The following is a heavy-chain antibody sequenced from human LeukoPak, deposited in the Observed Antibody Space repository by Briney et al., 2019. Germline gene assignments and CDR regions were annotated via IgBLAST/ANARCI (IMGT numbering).Heavy chain of an antibody. V-gene: IGHV3-48*03. Sequence: GGSLRLSCAASGFTFSSYEMNWVRQAPGKGLEWGSHISPSGSSKYYADSVKGRFTISRDNAKNSLYLQMNNLRPEDTAVYYCARGGHCSDVICYSYNAFDIWGQGTMVTVSS. D-gene: IGHD2-15*01. CDR2: ISPSGSSK. J-gene: IGHJ3*02. CDR3: ARGGHCSDVICYSYNAFDI. CDR1: GFTFSSYE.